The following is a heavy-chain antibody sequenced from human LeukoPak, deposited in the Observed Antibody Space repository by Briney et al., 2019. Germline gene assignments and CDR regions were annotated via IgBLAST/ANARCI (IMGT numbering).Heavy chain of an antibody. D-gene: IGHD2-2*02. Sequence: ASVKVSCKISGYTLTELSMHWVRQAPGKGLEWMGGFDPEDGETIYAQKFQGRVTMTEDTSTDTAYMELSSLRSEDTAVYYCATEGYCSSTSCYTPSGIRTYFQHWGQGTLVTVSS. CDR2: FDPEDGET. J-gene: IGHJ1*01. CDR3: ATEGYCSSTSCYTPSGIRTYFQH. CDR1: GYTLTELS. V-gene: IGHV1-24*01.